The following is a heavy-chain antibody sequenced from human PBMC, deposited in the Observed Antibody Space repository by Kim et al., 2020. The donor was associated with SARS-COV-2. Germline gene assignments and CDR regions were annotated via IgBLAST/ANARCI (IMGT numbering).Heavy chain of an antibody. CDR2: IFSGGST. CDR1: GFTVSSNY. J-gene: IGHJ4*02. CDR3: ARGRGAITLGGVIATTVDY. V-gene: IGHV3-66*02. D-gene: IGHD3-16*02. Sequence: GGSLRLSCAASGFTVSSNYMSWVRQAQGKGLEWVSVIFSGGSTYYADSVKGRFTISRDNSKNTLYLQMDSLRAEDTAVYYCARGRGAITLGGVIATTVDYCGQGTLVTVSS.